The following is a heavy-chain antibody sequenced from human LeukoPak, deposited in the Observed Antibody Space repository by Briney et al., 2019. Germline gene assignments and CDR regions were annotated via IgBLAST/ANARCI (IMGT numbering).Heavy chain of an antibody. CDR2: IYYSGST. J-gene: IGHJ3*02. CDR3: ARDLAGAFDI. Sequence: SETLSLTCTVSGGSISSYYWSWIRQPPGKGLEWIGYIYYSGSTNYNPSLKSRVTISVDTSKNQFSLKLSSVTAADTAVYYCARDLAGAFDIWGQGTMVTVSS. D-gene: IGHD3-10*01. V-gene: IGHV4-59*01. CDR1: GGSISSYY.